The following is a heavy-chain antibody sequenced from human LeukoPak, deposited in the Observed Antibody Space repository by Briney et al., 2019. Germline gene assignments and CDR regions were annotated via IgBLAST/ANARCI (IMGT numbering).Heavy chain of an antibody. CDR2: ISSSGSTI. CDR3: ARGGPYSSGWYGY. CDR1: GFTFSSYE. D-gene: IGHD6-19*01. J-gene: IGHJ4*02. Sequence: GGSLRLSCAASGFTFSSYEMNWVRQAPGKGLEWVSYISSSGSTIYYADSVKGRFTISRDNAKNSLYLQMNSLRAEDTAVYYCARGGPYSSGWYGYWGQGTLVTVSS. V-gene: IGHV3-48*03.